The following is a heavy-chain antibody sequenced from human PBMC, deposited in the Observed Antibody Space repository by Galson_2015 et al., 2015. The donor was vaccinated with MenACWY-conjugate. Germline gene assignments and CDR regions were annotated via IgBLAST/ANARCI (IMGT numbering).Heavy chain of an antibody. J-gene: IGHJ3*02. V-gene: IGHV5-51*07. D-gene: IGHD6-19*01. Sequence: QSGAEVKKPGESLTISCKGSGYIFTSYWIGWVHQMPGKGLRWMGIIYPRDSETKYSPSFQGQVTISADKSISSAYLQWSSLKASDTGIYYCARLKYSSDWSNTGSAADAFDIWGQGTMVTVSS. CDR1: GYIFTSYW. CDR2: IYPRDSET. CDR3: ARLKYSSDWSNTGSAADAFDI.